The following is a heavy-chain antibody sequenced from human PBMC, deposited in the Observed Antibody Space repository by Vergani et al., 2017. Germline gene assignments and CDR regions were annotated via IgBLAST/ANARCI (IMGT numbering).Heavy chain of an antibody. Sequence: QVTLKESGPVLVKPTETLTLTCTVSGFSLSNARMGVSWIRQPPGKALEWLAHIFSNDEKSYSTSLKSRLTISKDTSKSQVVLTMTNMDPVDTATYSCARIGPLAGYRGTFWVYGMDVWGQGTTVTVSS. CDR1: GFSLSNARMG. CDR2: IFSNDEK. J-gene: IGHJ6*02. D-gene: IGHD3-9*01. CDR3: ARIGPLAGYRGTFWVYGMDV. V-gene: IGHV2-26*01.